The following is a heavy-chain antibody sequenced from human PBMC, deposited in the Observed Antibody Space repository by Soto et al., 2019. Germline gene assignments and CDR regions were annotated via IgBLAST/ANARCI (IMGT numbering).Heavy chain of an antibody. CDR1: GYTFISYY. CDR3: ARIGVSSGHESPDFDS. D-gene: IGHD3-16*01. CDR2: INPSGGST. Sequence: ASVKVSCKASGYTFISYYIHWVRQAPGQGLAWMGIINPSGGSTTYAQKFQGRVSMTRDTSTSTAYMELRGLRSDDTAVYYCARIGVSSGHESPDFDSWGQGTLVTVSS. J-gene: IGHJ4*02. V-gene: IGHV1-46*01.